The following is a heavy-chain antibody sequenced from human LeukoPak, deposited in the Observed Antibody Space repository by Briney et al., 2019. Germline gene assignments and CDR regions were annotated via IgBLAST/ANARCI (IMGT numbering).Heavy chain of an antibody. CDR3: ARDLKRYYYDSSYDTFDF. D-gene: IGHD3-22*01. V-gene: IGHV3-7*01. CDR2: INQEQNEI. Sequence: PGGSLRLSCAASGFTFSNYWMTWVRQAPGKGLEWVASINQEQNEIHYVDSVRGRFTISRDNAKNSLYLQMNSLRAEDTAVYYCARDLKRYYYDSSYDTFDFWGQGTMVTVSS. CDR1: GFTFSNYW. J-gene: IGHJ3*01.